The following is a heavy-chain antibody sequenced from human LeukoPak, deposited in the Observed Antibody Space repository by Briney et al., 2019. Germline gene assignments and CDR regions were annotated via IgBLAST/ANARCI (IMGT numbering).Heavy chain of an antibody. CDR1: GFTFSSYW. V-gene: IGHV3-74*01. J-gene: IGHJ4*02. CDR3: ARARDYAGDY. CDR2: INSDGSST. Sequence: GGSLSLSCAASGFTFSSYWMHWVRPAPGKGLVWVSRINSDGSSTSYADSVKGRFTISRDDAKNTLYLQMNSLRAEDTAVYYCARARDYAGDYWGQGTLVTVSS. D-gene: IGHD3-16*01.